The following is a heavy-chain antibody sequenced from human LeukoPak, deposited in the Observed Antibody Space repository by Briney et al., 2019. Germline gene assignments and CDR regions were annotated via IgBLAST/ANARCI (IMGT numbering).Heavy chain of an antibody. CDR3: ARGPPAFDI. CDR2: INHSGST. J-gene: IGHJ3*02. V-gene: IGHV4-34*01. CDR1: GGSFSGYY. Sequence: SETLSLTCAVYGGSFSGYYWSWIRQPPGKGLEWIGEINHSGSTNYNPSLKSRVTISVDTPKNQFSLKLSSVTAADTAVYYCARGPPAFDIWGQGTMVTVSS.